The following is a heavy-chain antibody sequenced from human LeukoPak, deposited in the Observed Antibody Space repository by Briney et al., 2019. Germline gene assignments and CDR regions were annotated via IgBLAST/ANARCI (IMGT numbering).Heavy chain of an antibody. V-gene: IGHV4-4*07. J-gene: IGHJ5*02. CDR3: ARDQWFGEWNWFDP. D-gene: IGHD3-10*01. CDR2: IYTSGST. CDR1: GGSISSYY. Sequence: SETLSLTCTVSGGSISSYYWSWIRQPAGKGLEWIGRIYTSGSTNYNPSLKSRVTMSVDTSKNQFPLKPSSVTAADTAVYYCARDQWFGEWNWFDPWGQGTLVTVSS.